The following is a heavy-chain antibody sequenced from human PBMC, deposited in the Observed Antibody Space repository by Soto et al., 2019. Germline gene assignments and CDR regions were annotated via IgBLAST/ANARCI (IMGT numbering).Heavy chain of an antibody. CDR2: IWYDGSNK. J-gene: IGHJ2*01. V-gene: IGHV3-33*01. Sequence: QVQLVESGGGVVQPGRSLRLSCAASGFTFSSYGMHWVRQAPGKGLEWVAVIWYDGSNKYYADSVKGRFTISRDNSKNTLYLQMNSLRAEDTALYYCARWGSSGHQDWYFDLWGRGTLVTVSS. CDR3: ARWGSSGHQDWYFDL. D-gene: IGHD3-22*01. CDR1: GFTFSSYG.